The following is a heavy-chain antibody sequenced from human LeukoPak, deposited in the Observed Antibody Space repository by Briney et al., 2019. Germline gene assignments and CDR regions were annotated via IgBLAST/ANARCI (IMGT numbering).Heavy chain of an antibody. Sequence: SETLSLTCSVSGGSISSDNYYWTWIRQPAGKGLEWIGRFHAGGSANYNPSLKSRVTISVDTSKNQFSLRLNSVTAADTAIYYCAREEYYDDSGYYFRYFDSWGQGTLVTVSS. CDR3: AREEYYDDSGYYFRYFDS. CDR2: FHAGGSA. D-gene: IGHD3-22*01. CDR1: GGSISSDNYY. V-gene: IGHV4-61*02. J-gene: IGHJ4*02.